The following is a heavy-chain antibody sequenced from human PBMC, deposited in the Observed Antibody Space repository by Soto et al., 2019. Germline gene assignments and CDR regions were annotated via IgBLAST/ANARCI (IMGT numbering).Heavy chain of an antibody. CDR2: INAANGNI. CDR3: ARRGITGTNNYYCVLDV. J-gene: IGHJ6*02. Sequence: QVHLVQSGAEVRKPGASVRISCEASGYTFTDYAIHWVRQAPGQRPEWMGWINAANGNIKSSRHFRDRATLTIDTSASSAYMDETSLRSEDTAVYVCARRGITGTNNYYCVLDVWGQGTAVTVSS. CDR1: GYTFTDYA. V-gene: IGHV1-3*01. D-gene: IGHD1-20*01.